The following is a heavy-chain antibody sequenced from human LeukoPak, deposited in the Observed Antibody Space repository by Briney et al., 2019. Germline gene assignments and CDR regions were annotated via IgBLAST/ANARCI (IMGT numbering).Heavy chain of an antibody. J-gene: IGHJ4*02. V-gene: IGHV3-53*01. CDR2: IYGGGNT. CDR3: ATGGRSGMAFDF. CDR1: GFIATSNY. Sequence: GGSLRLSCSFSGFIATSNYMAWVRQSPGKGLQWISFIYGGGNTLYADSVRDRFSISRDNSKSTLYLQMSSLRVEDTAVYYCATGGRSGMAFDFWGQGTLVAVSS. D-gene: IGHD2-8*01.